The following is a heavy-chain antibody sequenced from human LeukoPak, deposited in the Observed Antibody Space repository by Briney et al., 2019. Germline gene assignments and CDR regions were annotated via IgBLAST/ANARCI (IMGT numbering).Heavy chain of an antibody. CDR2: IIPIFGTA. V-gene: IGHV1-69*05. CDR1: GGTFSSYA. CDR3: ASRDGSTAYDFWSGYYFENYMDA. Sequence: GASVKVSCKASGGTFSSYAISWVRQAPGQGLEWMGGIIPIFGTANYAQKFQGRVTITTDESTSTAYMELSSLRSEDTAVYYCASRDGSTAYDFWSGYYFENYMDAWGKGTTVTVSS. D-gene: IGHD3-3*01. J-gene: IGHJ6*03.